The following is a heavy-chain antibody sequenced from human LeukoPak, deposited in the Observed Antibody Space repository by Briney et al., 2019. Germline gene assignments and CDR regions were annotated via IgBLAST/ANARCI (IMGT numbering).Heavy chain of an antibody. V-gene: IGHV3-20*04. J-gene: IGHJ4*02. CDR1: GFTLDDYG. CDR2: INWNGGST. D-gene: IGHD4-23*01. CDR3: AREPPFYGGKTHFDY. Sequence: GGSLRLSCAASGFTLDDYGMSWVRQAPGKGLEWVSGINWNGGSTGYADSVKGRFTISRDNAKNSLYLQMNSLRAEDTALYYCAREPPFYGGKTHFDYWGQGTLVTVSS.